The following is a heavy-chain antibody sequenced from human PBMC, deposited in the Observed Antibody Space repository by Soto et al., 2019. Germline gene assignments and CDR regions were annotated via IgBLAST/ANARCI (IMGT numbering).Heavy chain of an antibody. CDR3: AREGDGYNPSTPSNWYFDL. J-gene: IGHJ2*01. CDR2: IYYSGST. CDR1: GGSVSSGSYY. D-gene: IGHD5-12*01. Sequence: QVQLQESGPGLVKPSETLSLTCTVSGGSVSSGSYYWSWIRQPPGKGLEWIGYIYYSGSTNYNPSLKSRVTISVDTSKNQFSLKLSSVTAADTAVYYCAREGDGYNPSTPSNWYFDLWGRGTLVTVSS. V-gene: IGHV4-61*01.